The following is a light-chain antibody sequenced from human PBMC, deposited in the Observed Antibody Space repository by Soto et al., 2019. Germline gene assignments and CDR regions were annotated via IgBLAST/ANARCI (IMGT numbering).Light chain of an antibody. CDR1: QSVLYSSNNKNY. V-gene: IGKV4-1*01. CDR3: QQYYSLWT. CDR2: WAS. J-gene: IGKJ1*01. Sequence: DIVMTQSPDSLAVSLGERATINCKSSQSVLYSSNNKNYLAWYQQKPGQPPKLLIYWASTRESGVPDRFSGSGSGTDFTLTISSLQAEDVAVYCCQQYYSLWTFGQGTKVDIK.